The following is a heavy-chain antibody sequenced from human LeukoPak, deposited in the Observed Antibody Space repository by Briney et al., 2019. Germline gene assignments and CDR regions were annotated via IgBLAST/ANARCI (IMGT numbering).Heavy chain of an antibody. CDR1: GGSISSSSYY. CDR2: IYYSGST. D-gene: IGHD3-22*01. Sequence: SETLSLTCTVSGGSISSSSYYWGWIRQPPGKGLEWIGGIYYSGSTYYNPSLKSRVTISVDTSKNQFSLKLSSVTAADTAVYYCARAYDSSGYYFYYFDYWGQGTLVTVSS. V-gene: IGHV4-39*07. J-gene: IGHJ4*02. CDR3: ARAYDSSGYYFYYFDY.